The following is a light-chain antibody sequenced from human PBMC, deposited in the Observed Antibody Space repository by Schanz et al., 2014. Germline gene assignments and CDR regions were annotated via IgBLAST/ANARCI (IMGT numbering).Light chain of an antibody. CDR2: GAS. CDR3: QQYGVSPLT. J-gene: IGKJ4*01. CDR1: QSVSSD. Sequence: EKVMTQSPGTLSLSPGERATLSCRASQSVSSDLAWYQKRPGQAPRLLIYGASTRATGIPARFSGSGSGSGFTLTISSLQSEDFAVYYCQQYGVSPLTFGGGTKVEIQ. V-gene: IGKV3-15*01.